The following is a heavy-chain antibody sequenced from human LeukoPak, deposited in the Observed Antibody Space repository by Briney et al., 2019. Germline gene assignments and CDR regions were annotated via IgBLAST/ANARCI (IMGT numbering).Heavy chain of an antibody. J-gene: IGHJ5*02. CDR2: INPNSGGT. D-gene: IGHD2-15*01. V-gene: IGHV1-2*06. Sequence: ASVKVSCKASGYTLTAYYIYWVRQAPGQGLEWMGRINPNSGGTDYAQNFQGRVTMTRDTSISTAYMELSRLRSDGTAVYYCARGYCSGGTCYLVENWLDPWGQGTLVTVSS. CDR1: GYTLTAYY. CDR3: ARGYCSGGTCYLVENWLDP.